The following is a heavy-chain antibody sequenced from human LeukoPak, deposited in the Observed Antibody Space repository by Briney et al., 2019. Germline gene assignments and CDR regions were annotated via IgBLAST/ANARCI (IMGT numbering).Heavy chain of an antibody. Sequence: PSETLSLTCTVSGGSISSSSYYWGWIRQPPGKGLEWIGYIYYTGSTNYNPSLKSRVTISVDTSQNQFSLKVSSVTAADTAVYYCAREGGFYRPLDYSGQGTLVTVSS. CDR1: GGSISSSSYY. CDR3: AREGGFYRPLDY. J-gene: IGHJ4*02. D-gene: IGHD3-3*01. CDR2: IYYTGST. V-gene: IGHV4-61*01.